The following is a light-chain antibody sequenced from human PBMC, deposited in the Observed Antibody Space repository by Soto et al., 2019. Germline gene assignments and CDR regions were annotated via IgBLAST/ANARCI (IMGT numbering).Light chain of an antibody. Sequence: EKVMTQSPATLSVSPGEGATLSCRASQSVSNNLAWYQQKPGQAPGLLIYGASTRAAGIPARFSGSGSGTEFTLTISSLHSEDFAVYYCQQYNNWPLTFGGGTKVDIK. J-gene: IGKJ4*01. CDR1: QSVSNN. CDR3: QQYNNWPLT. V-gene: IGKV3-15*01. CDR2: GAS.